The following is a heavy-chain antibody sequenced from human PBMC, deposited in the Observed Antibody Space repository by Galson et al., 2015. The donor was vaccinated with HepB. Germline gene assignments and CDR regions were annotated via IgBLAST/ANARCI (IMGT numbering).Heavy chain of an antibody. Sequence: SVKVSCKASGYTFTSYGISWVRQAPGQGLEWMGWISAYNGNTNYAQKLQGRVTMTTDTSTSTAYMELRSLRSDDTAVYYCARSYNWNDVRGWFDPWGQGTLVTVSS. D-gene: IGHD1-1*01. CDR1: GYTFTSYG. CDR2: ISAYNGNT. CDR3: ARSYNWNDVRGWFDP. J-gene: IGHJ5*02. V-gene: IGHV1-18*01.